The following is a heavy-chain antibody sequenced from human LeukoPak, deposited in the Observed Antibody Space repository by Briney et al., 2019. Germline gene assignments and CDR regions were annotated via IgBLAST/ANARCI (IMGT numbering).Heavy chain of an antibody. CDR2: MHSSGST. V-gene: IGHV4-59*01. D-gene: IGHD1-7*01. CDR3: ARDRGITGTTEFDP. J-gene: IGHJ5*02. Sequence: PSETLSLTCSVSGDSISDYCWSWIRQPPGKGLEWIGYMHSSGSTNYNPSLKSRVTISVDTSKNQFSLKLSSVTAADTALYYCARDRGITGTTEFDPWGQGTLVIVSS. CDR1: GDSISDYC.